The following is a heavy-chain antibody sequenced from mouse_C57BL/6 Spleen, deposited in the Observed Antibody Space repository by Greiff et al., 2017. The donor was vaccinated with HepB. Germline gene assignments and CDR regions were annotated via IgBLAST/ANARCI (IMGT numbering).Heavy chain of an antibody. Sequence: QVQLQQSGAELMKPGASVKLSCKATGYTFTGYWIKWVKQRPGRGLEWIGEILPGSGSTNDNEKFKGKATFTAATSSNTAYMQLSSLTTEDSAIYYCAILLPIDYWGQGTTLTVSS. D-gene: IGHD1-1*01. V-gene: IGHV1-9*01. CDR2: ILPGSGST. CDR3: AILLPIDY. CDR1: GYTFTGYW. J-gene: IGHJ2*01.